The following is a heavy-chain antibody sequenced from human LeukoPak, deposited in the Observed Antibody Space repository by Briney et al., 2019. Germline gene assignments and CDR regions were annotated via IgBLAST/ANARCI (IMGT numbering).Heavy chain of an antibody. Sequence: SETPSLTCTVSGDSISSYYWNWVRQPPGKGLEWIGYIYYSGSTNCNPSLKSRVTISIDTSKNQFSLKLRSVTAADTAVYYCAREVPIVRGLRWDYWGQGTLVTVSS. CDR2: IYYSGST. CDR1: GDSISSYY. J-gene: IGHJ4*02. CDR3: AREVPIVRGLRWDY. V-gene: IGHV4-59*01. D-gene: IGHD3-10*01.